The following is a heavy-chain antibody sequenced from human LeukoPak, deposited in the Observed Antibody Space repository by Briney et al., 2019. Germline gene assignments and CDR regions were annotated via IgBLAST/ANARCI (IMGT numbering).Heavy chain of an antibody. D-gene: IGHD6-6*01. CDR2: INSDGSST. CDR1: GFTFSSYW. V-gene: IGHV3-74*01. J-gene: IGHJ4*02. Sequence: GALRLSCAASGFTFSSYWMHWVRQAPGKGLVWVSRINSDGSSTSYADSVKGRFTISRDNAKNTLYLQMNSLRAEDTAVYYCARGGSKAARPGDYWGQGTLVTVSS. CDR3: ARGGSKAARPGDY.